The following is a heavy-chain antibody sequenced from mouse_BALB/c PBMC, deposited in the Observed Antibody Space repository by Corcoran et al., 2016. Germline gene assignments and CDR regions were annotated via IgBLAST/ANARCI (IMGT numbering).Heavy chain of an antibody. Sequence: QIQLVQSGPELKKPGETVRISCKASGYTFTTAGMQWVQQMPGKGLKWIGWINTHSGVPKYAEDFKGRFAFSLETSASTAYLQISNLKNEDTATYFCARYTVVANDAMDYWGQGTSVTVSS. J-gene: IGHJ4*01. CDR2: INTHSGVP. V-gene: IGHV9-4*02. CDR1: GYTFTTAG. CDR3: ARYTVVANDAMDY. D-gene: IGHD1-1*01.